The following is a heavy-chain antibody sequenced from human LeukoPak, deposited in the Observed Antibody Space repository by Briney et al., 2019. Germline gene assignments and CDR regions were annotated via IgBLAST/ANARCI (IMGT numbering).Heavy chain of an antibody. CDR3: AKEGLVATRGLWGRGYYQPGHFDY. D-gene: IGHD3-22*01. Sequence: GGSLRLSCAASGFTFSSYAMSWVRQAPGKGLEWVSAISGSGGSTYYADSVKGRFAISRDNSKNTLYVQMNSLRAEDTAVYYCAKEGLVATRGLWGRGYYQPGHFDYWGQGTLVTVSS. CDR1: GFTFSSYA. V-gene: IGHV3-23*01. CDR2: ISGSGGST. J-gene: IGHJ4*02.